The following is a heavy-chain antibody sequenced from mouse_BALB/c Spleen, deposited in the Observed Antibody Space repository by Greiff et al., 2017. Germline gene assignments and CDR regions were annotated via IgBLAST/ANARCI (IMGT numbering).Heavy chain of an antibody. CDR3: ARPLYDYDVAWFAY. CDR2: ILPGSGST. CDR1: GYTFSSYW. Sequence: VKLMESGAELMKPGASVKISCKATGYTFSSYWIEWVKQRPGHGLEWIGEILPGSGSTNYNEKFKGKATFTADTSSNTAYMQLSSLTSEDSAVYYCARPLYDYDVAWFAYWGQGTLVTVSA. V-gene: IGHV1-9*01. J-gene: IGHJ3*01. D-gene: IGHD2-4*01.